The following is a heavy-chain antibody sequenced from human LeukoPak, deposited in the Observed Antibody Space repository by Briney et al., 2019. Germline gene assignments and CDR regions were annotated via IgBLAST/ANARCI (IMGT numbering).Heavy chain of an antibody. Sequence: PGGSLRLSCAASGFTFSSYEMNWVRQAPGKGLEWVSYISSSGSTIYYADSVKGRFTISRDNAKNSLYLQMNSLRAEDTAVYYCARKYYYGSGTRYYYYYYMDAWGKGTTVTISS. CDR3: ARKYYYGSGTRYYYYYYMDA. CDR1: GFTFSSYE. CDR2: ISSSGSTI. J-gene: IGHJ6*03. V-gene: IGHV3-48*03. D-gene: IGHD3-10*01.